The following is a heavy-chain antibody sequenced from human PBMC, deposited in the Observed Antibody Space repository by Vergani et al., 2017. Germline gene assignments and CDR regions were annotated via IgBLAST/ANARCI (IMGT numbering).Heavy chain of an antibody. CDR2: IYYSGST. CDR1: GGSISSGGYY. D-gene: IGHD5-18*01. J-gene: IGHJ5*02. CDR3: ARSGYSYGENWFDP. Sequence: QVQLQESGPGLVKPSQTLSLTCTVSGGSISSGGYYWSWIRQHPGKGLEWIGYIYYSGSTYYNPYLKSRVTISVDTSKNQFSLKLSSVTAADTAVYYCARSGYSYGENWFDPWGQGTLVTVSS. V-gene: IGHV4-31*03.